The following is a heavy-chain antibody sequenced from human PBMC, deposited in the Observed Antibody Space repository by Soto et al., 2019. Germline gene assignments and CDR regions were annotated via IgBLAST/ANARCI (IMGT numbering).Heavy chain of an antibody. D-gene: IGHD4-17*01. CDR3: ARGTTVETGNY. CDR1: GGTFSSYT. CDR2: IIPILGIA. Sequence: GASVKVSCKASGGTFSSYTSSWVRQAPGQGLEWMGRIIPILGIANYAQKLQGRVTMTTDTSTSTAYMELRSLRSDDTAVYYCARGTTVETGNYWGQGTLVTVSS. V-gene: IGHV1-69*02. J-gene: IGHJ4*02.